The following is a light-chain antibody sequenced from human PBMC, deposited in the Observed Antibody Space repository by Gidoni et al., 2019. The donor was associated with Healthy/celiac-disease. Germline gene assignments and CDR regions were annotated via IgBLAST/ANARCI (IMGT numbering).Light chain of an antibody. CDR3: QQRSNWPPVSIT. J-gene: IGKJ5*01. CDR2: DAS. V-gene: IGKV3-11*01. Sequence: IVLTQSPATLSLSPGESATLSCRASQSVSSYLAWYQQKPGQAPRLLIYDASNRATDIPARFSGSGSGTDFTLTISSLEPEDFAVYYCQQRSNWPPVSITFGQGTRLEIK. CDR1: QSVSSY.